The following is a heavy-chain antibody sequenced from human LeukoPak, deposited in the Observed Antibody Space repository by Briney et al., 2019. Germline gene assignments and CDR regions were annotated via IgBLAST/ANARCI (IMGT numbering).Heavy chain of an antibody. V-gene: IGHV3-23*01. Sequence: GGSLRLSCAASGFTFSSYAMSWVRQAPGKGLEWVSAISGSGGRTYYADSVKGRFTISRDNSKNTLYLQMNSLRAEDTAVYYCAKDDILTGYYKNAFDIWGQGTMVTVSS. CDR3: AKDDILTGYYKNAFDI. D-gene: IGHD3-9*01. CDR1: GFTFSSYA. J-gene: IGHJ3*02. CDR2: ISGSGGRT.